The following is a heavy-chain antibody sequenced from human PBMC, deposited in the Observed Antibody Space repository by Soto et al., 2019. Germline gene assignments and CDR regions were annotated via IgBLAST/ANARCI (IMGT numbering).Heavy chain of an antibody. D-gene: IGHD6-13*01. J-gene: IGHJ6*02. CDR2: VNDNGGSR. CDR1: GFTFSSHA. Sequence: EVQLLESGGGLVQSGGSLRLSCAASGFTFSSHAMTWVRQAPGEGLEWVSSVNDNGGSRYYADSVQGRFTISRDNSKNTLYLQMSSLRAEDTAVYYCAKASIQQLVQIGMDVWGQGTTVTVSS. CDR3: AKASIQQLVQIGMDV. V-gene: IGHV3-23*01.